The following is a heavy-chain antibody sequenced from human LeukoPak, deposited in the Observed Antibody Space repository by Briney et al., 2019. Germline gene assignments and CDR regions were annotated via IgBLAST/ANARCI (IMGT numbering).Heavy chain of an antibody. CDR3: ARVGQTVTTDGAFDI. J-gene: IGHJ3*02. V-gene: IGHV4-38-2*02. D-gene: IGHD4-17*01. CDR1: GYSISSGYY. CDR2: IYHSGST. Sequence: SETLSLTCTVSGYSISSGYYWGWIRQPPGKGLEWIGGIYHSGSTYYNPSLKSRVTISVDTSKNQFSLKLSSVTAADAAVYYCARVGQTVTTDGAFDIWGQGTMVTVSS.